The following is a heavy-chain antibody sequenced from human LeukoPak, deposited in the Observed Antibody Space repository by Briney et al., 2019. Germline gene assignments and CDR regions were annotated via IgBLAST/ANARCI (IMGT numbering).Heavy chain of an antibody. V-gene: IGHV1-2*02. D-gene: IGHD3-22*01. J-gene: IGHJ3*02. CDR2: INPNSGGT. CDR1: GYTFTGYY. Sequence: GASVKVSCKASGYTFTGYYMHWVRQAPGQGLEWMGWINPNSGGTNYAQKFQGRVTMTRDTSISTAYMELSRLRSDDTAVYYCARGGYSSGYYYHDAFDIWGQGTMVTVSS. CDR3: ARGGYSSGYYYHDAFDI.